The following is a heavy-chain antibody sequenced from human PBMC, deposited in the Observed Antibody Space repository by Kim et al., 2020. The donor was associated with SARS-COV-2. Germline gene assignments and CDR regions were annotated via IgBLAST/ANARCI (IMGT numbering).Heavy chain of an antibody. CDR2: ISAYNGNT. J-gene: IGHJ6*02. CDR3: ARFRVGATDDYYYYYGMDV. CDR1: GYTFTSYG. Sequence: ASVKVSCKASGYTFTSYGISWVRQAPGQGLEWMGWISAYNGNTNYAQKLQGRVTMTTDTSTSTAYMELRSLRSDDTAVYYCARFRVGATDDYYYYYGMDVWGQGTTVTVSS. D-gene: IGHD1-26*01. V-gene: IGHV1-18*01.